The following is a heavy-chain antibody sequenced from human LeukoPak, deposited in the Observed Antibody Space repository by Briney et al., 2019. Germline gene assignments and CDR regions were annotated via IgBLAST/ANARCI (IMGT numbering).Heavy chain of an antibody. V-gene: IGHV1-69*01. CDR1: GGTFSSYA. CDR3: ATAHDYGERTYYSYYMDV. Sequence: ASVKVSCKASGGTFSSYAISWVRQAPGQGLEWMGGIIPIFGTANYAQKFQGRVTITADESTSTAYMELSSLRSEDTAVYYCATAHDYGERTYYSYYMDVWGKGTTVTVSS. D-gene: IGHD4-17*01. CDR2: IIPIFGTA. J-gene: IGHJ6*03.